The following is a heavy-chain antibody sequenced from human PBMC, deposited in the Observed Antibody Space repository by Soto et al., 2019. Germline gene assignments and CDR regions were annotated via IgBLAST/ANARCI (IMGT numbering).Heavy chain of an antibody. CDR2: IGTAGDT. J-gene: IGHJ6*02. Sequence: EVQLVESGGGLVQPGGSLRLSCAASGFTFSSYDMHWVRQATGKGLEWVSAIGTAGDTYYPGSVKGRFTISRENAKNSLYLHMNSLRAEDTAVYYCARVPNYYYGMYVWGQGTTVTVSS. CDR3: ARVPNYYYGMYV. D-gene: IGHD2-2*01. CDR1: GFTFSSYD. V-gene: IGHV3-13*01.